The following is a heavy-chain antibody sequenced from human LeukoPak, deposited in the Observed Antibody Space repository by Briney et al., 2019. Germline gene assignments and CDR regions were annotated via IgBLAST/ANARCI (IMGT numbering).Heavy chain of an antibody. V-gene: IGHV3-21*01. J-gene: IGHJ4*02. CDR1: GFTFSTYS. Sequence: PGGSLRLSCAASGFTFSTYSMNWVRQAPGKGLEWVSSISSTSSYIYYADSVKGRFTISRDNAKKTLYLQMNSLRAEDTAVYYCAKFLGSGLYYFDYWGQGTLVTVSS. D-gene: IGHD3-16*01. CDR3: AKFLGSGLYYFDY. CDR2: ISSTSSYI.